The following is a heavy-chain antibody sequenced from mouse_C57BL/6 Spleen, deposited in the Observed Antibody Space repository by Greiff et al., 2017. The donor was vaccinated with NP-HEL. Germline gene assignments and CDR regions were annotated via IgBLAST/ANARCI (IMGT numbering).Heavy chain of an antibody. Sequence: EVQGVESGAELVRPGASVKLSCTASGFNIKDDYMHWVKQRPEQGLEWIGWIDPENGDTEYASKFQGKATITADTSSNTAYLQLSSLTSEDTAVYYCTVYDYEAYWGQGTLVTVSA. D-gene: IGHD2-4*01. CDR2: IDPENGDT. CDR3: TVYDYEAY. CDR1: GFNIKDDY. J-gene: IGHJ3*01. V-gene: IGHV14-4*01.